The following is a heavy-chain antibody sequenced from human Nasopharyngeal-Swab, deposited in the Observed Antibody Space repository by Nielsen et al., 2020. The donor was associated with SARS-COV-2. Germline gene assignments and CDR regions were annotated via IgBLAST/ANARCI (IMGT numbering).Heavy chain of an antibody. V-gene: IGHV4-34*01. D-gene: IGHD2-2*01. CDR2: INHSGST. CDR1: GGSFSANY. J-gene: IGHJ6*03. Sequence: GSLRLSCAVSGGSFSANYWGWIRQPPGKGLEWIGEINHSGSTNYNPSLKSRVTISVDTSKSQFSLKLTSVTAADTSVYYCARGLSGVVPAPILGLGPYYYFYYMDVWGKGTTVTVLL. CDR3: ARGLSGVVPAPILGLGPYYYFYYMDV.